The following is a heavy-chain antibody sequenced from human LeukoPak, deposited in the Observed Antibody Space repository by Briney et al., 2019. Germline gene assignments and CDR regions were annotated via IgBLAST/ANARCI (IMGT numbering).Heavy chain of an antibody. J-gene: IGHJ6*03. V-gene: IGHV4-4*02. Sequence: SETLSLTCAVSGGSISSSNWWSWVRQPPGKGLEWIGEIYHSGSTNYNPSLKSRVTISVDKSKNQFSLKLSSVTAADTAVYYCARSLRGYSYGPRDYYYYMDVWGKGTTVTVSS. CDR2: IYHSGST. CDR1: GGSISSSNW. CDR3: ARSLRGYSYGPRDYYYYMDV. D-gene: IGHD5-18*01.